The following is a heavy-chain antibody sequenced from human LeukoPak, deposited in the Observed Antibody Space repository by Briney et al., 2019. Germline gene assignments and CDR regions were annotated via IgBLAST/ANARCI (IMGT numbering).Heavy chain of an antibody. CDR2: IIPLFGTA. CDR3: ARDAQLELPYYYYYYMDV. D-gene: IGHD1-7*01. Sequence: GASVKVSCKASGGTFSRHAISWVRQAPGQGLEWMGGIIPLFGTANYAQKFQGRVTITTDESTSTAYMELSSLRSEDTAAYYCARDAQLELPYYYYYYMDVWGKGTTVTVSS. J-gene: IGHJ6*03. CDR1: GGTFSRHA. V-gene: IGHV1-69*05.